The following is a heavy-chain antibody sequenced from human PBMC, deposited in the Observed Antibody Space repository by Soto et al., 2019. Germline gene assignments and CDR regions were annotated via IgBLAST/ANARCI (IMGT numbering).Heavy chain of an antibody. CDR2: ISYDGSHK. J-gene: IGHJ4*02. CDR1: GFTFTDYA. CDR3: GRGNSRAGWGRMDY. D-gene: IGHD4-4*01. Sequence: QVQLVGSGGGVVQPGRSLRLSCAASGFTFTDYAMHWVRQAPDRGLEWVAVISYDGSHKNHADSAKGRFTISRDNSNNTLELQMNSMRVEDTGVYYCGRGNSRAGWGRMDYWGQGTLVTVSS. V-gene: IGHV3-30-3*01.